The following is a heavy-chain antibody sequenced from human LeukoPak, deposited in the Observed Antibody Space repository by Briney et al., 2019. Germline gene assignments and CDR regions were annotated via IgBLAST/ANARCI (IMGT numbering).Heavy chain of an antibody. D-gene: IGHD4-17*01. CDR1: DDTFSTHY. CDR3: ARDPTTVTKGLDI. CDR2: ISYSGST. Sequence: NTSETLSLTCTVSDDTFSTHYWTWIRQPPGKGLEWIGYISYSGSTNYNPSLKSRVTISVDTSKTQFSLKLSSVTAADTAVYYCARDPTTVTKGLDIWGQGTMVTVSS. J-gene: IGHJ3*02. V-gene: IGHV4-59*11.